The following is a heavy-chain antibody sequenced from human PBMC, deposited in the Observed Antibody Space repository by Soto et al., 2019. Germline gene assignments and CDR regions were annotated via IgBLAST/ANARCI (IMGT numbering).Heavy chain of an antibody. J-gene: IGHJ4*02. CDR2: IYHSGST. D-gene: IGHD5-12*01. CDR1: GGSISSGGYF. CDR3: ARDHHRYSGYDYVDY. V-gene: IGHV4-30-2*01. Sequence: SETLSLTCVVSGGSISSGGYFWSWIRQPPGKGLEWIGYIYHSGSTYYNPSLKSRVTISRDNAKNSLYLQMNSLRAEDTAVYYCARDHHRYSGYDYVDYWGEGTLVTVSS.